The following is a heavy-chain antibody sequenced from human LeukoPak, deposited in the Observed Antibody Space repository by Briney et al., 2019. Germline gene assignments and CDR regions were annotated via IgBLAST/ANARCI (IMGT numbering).Heavy chain of an antibody. D-gene: IGHD6-13*01. Sequence: TASETLSLTCTVSGGSISSSSYYWGWIRQPPGKGLEWIGSIYYSGSTYYNPSLKSRVTISVDTSKNQFSLKLSSVTAADTAVYYCARGIRSSSWYRIRPYYYYMDVWGKGTMVTVSS. CDR1: GGSISSSSYY. CDR3: ARGIRSSSWYRIRPYYYYMDV. CDR2: IYYSGST. J-gene: IGHJ6*03. V-gene: IGHV4-39*07.